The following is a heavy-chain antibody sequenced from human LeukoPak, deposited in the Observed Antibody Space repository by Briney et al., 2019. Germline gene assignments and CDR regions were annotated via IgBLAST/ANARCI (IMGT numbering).Heavy chain of an antibody. CDR1: GFTFSSYA. D-gene: IGHD3-3*01. V-gene: IGHV3-23*01. Sequence: GGSLRLSCAASGFTFSSYAMSWVRQAPGKGLEWVSAISGSGGSTYYADSVKGRFTISIDNSKNTLYLQMNSLRAEDTAVYYCAKVPRGVFGVVILLFDYWGQGTLVTVSS. J-gene: IGHJ4*02. CDR3: AKVPRGVFGVVILLFDY. CDR2: ISGSGGST.